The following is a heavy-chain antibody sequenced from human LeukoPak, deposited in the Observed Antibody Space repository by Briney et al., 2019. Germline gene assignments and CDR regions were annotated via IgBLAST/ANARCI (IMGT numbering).Heavy chain of an antibody. D-gene: IGHD2-8*01. Sequence: ASVRVSCKASGYTFTKYGITWVRQAPGQGLEWMGWTSPNNGNTNYGKKFQGRVTMTTDTSTNTAYMELRSLRSDDTAVYYCARDPPPSYYNGVCYVARQYYFDYWGQGTLVTASS. CDR3: ARDPPPSYYNGVCYVARQYYFDY. J-gene: IGHJ4*02. V-gene: IGHV1-18*01. CDR2: TSPNNGNT. CDR1: GYTFTKYG.